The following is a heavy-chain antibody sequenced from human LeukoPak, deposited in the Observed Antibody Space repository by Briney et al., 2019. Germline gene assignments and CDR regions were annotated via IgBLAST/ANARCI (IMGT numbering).Heavy chain of an antibody. Sequence: KTGGSLRLSCAASGFTFSGYWMHWVRQAPGKGLEWVSAISGSGGSTYYADSVKGRFTISRDNAKTSLYLQMNSLRAEDTAVYYCARDRLIYGDYGDAFDIWGQGTMVTVSS. V-gene: IGHV3-21*01. CDR1: GFTFSGYW. CDR3: ARDRLIYGDYGDAFDI. D-gene: IGHD4-17*01. CDR2: ISGSGGST. J-gene: IGHJ3*02.